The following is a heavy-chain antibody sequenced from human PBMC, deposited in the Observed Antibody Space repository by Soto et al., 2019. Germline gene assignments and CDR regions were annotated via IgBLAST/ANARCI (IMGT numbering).Heavy chain of an antibody. Sequence: GASVKVSCKASGYTFTSYGISWVRQAPGQGLEWMGWIGAYNGNTNYAQKLQGRVTMTTDTSTSTAYMELRSLRSDDTAVYYCARDRPNYDYVWGSYRTNYRERGNDAFDIWGQGTMVTVSS. CDR3: ARDRPNYDYVWGSYRTNYRERGNDAFDI. V-gene: IGHV1-18*01. CDR2: IGAYNGNT. J-gene: IGHJ3*02. D-gene: IGHD3-16*02. CDR1: GYTFTSYG.